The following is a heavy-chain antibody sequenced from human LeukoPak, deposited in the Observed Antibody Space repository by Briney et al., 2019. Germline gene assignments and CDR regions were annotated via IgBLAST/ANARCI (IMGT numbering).Heavy chain of an antibody. V-gene: IGHV4-39*07. CDR1: GGSISSSSYY. CDR3: ARIVYGDYLGYFYYYYMDV. D-gene: IGHD4-17*01. CDR2: IYYSGST. Sequence: PSETLSLTCTVSGGSISSSSYYWGWIRQPPGKGLEWIGSIYYSGSTYYNPSLKSRVTVSVETSKNQFSLHLTSVTAADTAVYSCARIVYGDYLGYFYYYYMDVWGKGTTVTVSS. J-gene: IGHJ6*03.